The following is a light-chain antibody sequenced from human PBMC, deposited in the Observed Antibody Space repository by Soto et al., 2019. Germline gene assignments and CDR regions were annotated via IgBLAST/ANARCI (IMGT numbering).Light chain of an antibody. CDR2: GAS. CDR1: QSVSSRL. Sequence: EIVLTQSPGTLSLSPGERATLSCRASQSVSSRLLAWYQQKPGQAPRLLIYGASSRATGIPDRFSGSGSGTDFTLSISRLEPEDFAVYYCQQYGGSPWTFGQLTKVEIK. V-gene: IGKV3-20*01. J-gene: IGKJ1*01. CDR3: QQYGGSPWT.